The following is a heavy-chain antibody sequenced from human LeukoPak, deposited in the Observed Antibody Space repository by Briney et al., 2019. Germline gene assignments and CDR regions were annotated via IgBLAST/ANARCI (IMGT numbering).Heavy chain of an antibody. D-gene: IGHD5-12*01. CDR1: GGSIHTYY. CDR2: IYYGRTT. V-gene: IGHV4-59*01. J-gene: IGHJ4*02. CDR3: AGDSAYAGIDY. Sequence: PSETLSLTCTVSGGSIHTYYWSWIRQPPGKELEWIGYIYYGRTTNYNPSLKSRVTISVDTSKNQFSLRLSSVTASDTAIYYCAGDSAYAGIDYWGQGTLVTVSS.